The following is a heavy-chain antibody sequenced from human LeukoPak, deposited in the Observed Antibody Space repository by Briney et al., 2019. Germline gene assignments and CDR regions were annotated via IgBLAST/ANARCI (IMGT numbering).Heavy chain of an antibody. Sequence: ASVKVSCKASGGTFGSYAISWVRQAPGQGLEWMGRIIPIFGTANYAQKFQGRVTITTDESTSTAYMELSSLRSEDTAVYYCARDLGYSSGWYRYYFDYWGQGTPVTVSS. J-gene: IGHJ4*02. V-gene: IGHV1-69*05. CDR3: ARDLGYSSGWYRYYFDY. CDR1: GGTFGSYA. CDR2: IIPIFGTA. D-gene: IGHD6-19*01.